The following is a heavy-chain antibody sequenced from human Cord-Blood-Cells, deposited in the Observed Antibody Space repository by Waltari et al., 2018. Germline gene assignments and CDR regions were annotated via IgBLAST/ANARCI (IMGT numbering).Heavy chain of an antibody. V-gene: IGHV4-39*01. J-gene: IGHJ4*02. Sequence: QLQLQESGPGLVKPSETLSLTCTVSGGSISSRSYYWGWLRQPPGKGLEWIGSIYYSGSTYYNPSLKSRVTISVDTSKNQFSLKLSSVTAADTAVYYCARLGDSSSWPVPFDYWGQGTLVTVSS. CDR2: IYYSGST. CDR3: ARLGDSSSWPVPFDY. CDR1: GGSISSRSYY. D-gene: IGHD6-13*01.